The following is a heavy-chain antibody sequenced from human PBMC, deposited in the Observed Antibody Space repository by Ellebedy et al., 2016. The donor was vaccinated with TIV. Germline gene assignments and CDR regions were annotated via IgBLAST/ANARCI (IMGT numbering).Heavy chain of an antibody. CDR2: IYYSGST. CDR3: ARQLGGSGGWLPNNWFDP. J-gene: IGHJ5*02. V-gene: IGHV4-39*01. CDR1: GGSISSSSYY. Sequence: MPSETLSLTCTVSGGSISSSSYYWGWIRQPPGKGLEWIGSIYYSGSTYYDPSLKSRVTISVETSKNQFSLKLSSVTAADTAVYYCARQLGGSGGWLPNNWFDPWGQGTLVTVSS. D-gene: IGHD5-12*01.